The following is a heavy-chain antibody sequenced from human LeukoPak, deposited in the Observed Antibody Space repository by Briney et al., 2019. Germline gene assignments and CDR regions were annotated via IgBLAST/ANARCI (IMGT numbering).Heavy chain of an antibody. V-gene: IGHV3-21*06. Sequence: GGSLRLSCEASGFTFNTYSMNWARQAPGKGLEWVSSIDSSGGYMFYADSVKGRFIISRDNAKDSLYLQMNSLRVEDMAVYYCLRGDRRDYWGQGTLVTVSS. CDR3: LRGDRRDY. CDR1: GFTFNTYS. CDR2: IDSSGGYM. J-gene: IGHJ4*02.